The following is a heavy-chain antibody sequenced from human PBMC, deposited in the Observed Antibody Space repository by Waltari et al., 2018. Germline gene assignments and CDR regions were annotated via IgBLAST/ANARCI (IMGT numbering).Heavy chain of an antibody. J-gene: IGHJ4*02. Sequence: EVQLVESGGGLIQPGGSLRLSCAASGFTVSSNYMSWVRQAPGKGLEWVSVIYSGGSTYYADAVKGRVTISRDNSKNTLYLQMNSLRAEDTAVYYCAREGYGGYDGGVEYWGQGTLVTVSS. D-gene: IGHD5-12*01. V-gene: IGHV3-53*01. CDR2: IYSGGST. CDR3: AREGYGGYDGGVEY. CDR1: GFTVSSNY.